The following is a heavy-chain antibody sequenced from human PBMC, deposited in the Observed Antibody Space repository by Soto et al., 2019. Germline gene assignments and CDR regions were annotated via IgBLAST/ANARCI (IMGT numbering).Heavy chain of an antibody. Sequence: QVQLVQSGAEVKKPGASVRVSCKASGYTFTSYGFSWVRQAPGQGLEWMGWISAYNGNTNYAQNLQGRVTMTTDTYSSTAYMELRSLRSDDTAVYYCARGDDILTGYYRGVDYWGQGTLVTVSS. D-gene: IGHD3-9*01. J-gene: IGHJ4*02. CDR1: GYTFTSYG. CDR3: ARGDDILTGYYRGVDY. V-gene: IGHV1-18*01. CDR2: ISAYNGNT.